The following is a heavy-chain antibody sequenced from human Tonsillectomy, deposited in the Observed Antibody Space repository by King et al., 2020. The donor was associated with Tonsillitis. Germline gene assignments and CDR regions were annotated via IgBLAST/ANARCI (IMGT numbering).Heavy chain of an antibody. D-gene: IGHD1-26*01. CDR2: ISGSGGST. J-gene: IGHJ4*02. CDR1: GFTFSSYA. Sequence: VQLVESGGGLVQPGGSLRLSCAASGFTFSSYAMSWVRQAPGKGLEWVSAISGSGGSTYYADSVKGRFTISRDIYKNTLYLQMNSLRAEDTAVYYCAKDVGRGSSHFDYWGQGTLVTVSS. CDR3: AKDVGRGSSHFDY. V-gene: IGHV3-23*04.